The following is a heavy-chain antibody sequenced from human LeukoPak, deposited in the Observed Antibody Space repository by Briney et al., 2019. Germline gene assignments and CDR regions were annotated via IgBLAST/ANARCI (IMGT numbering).Heavy chain of an antibody. CDR1: GFNFDDYA. J-gene: IGHJ2*01. CDR2: INWKTGNG. V-gene: IGHV3-9*01. D-gene: IGHD5-24*01. Sequence: GGSPRLSCAVSGFNFDDYAMHWVRQAPGRGLEWVSGINWKTGNGIYADSVKGRFTISRDNAKNSLHLQMSSLRAEDTALYYCTRRAARWQFDLWGRGTLLTVSS. CDR3: TRRAARWQFDL.